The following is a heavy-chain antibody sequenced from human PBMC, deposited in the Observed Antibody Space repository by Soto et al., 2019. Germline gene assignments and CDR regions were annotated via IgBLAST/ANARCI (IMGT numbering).Heavy chain of an antibody. CDR3: ARRERYYGSPGWFDP. D-gene: IGHD3-10*01. J-gene: IGHJ5*01. CDR1: GASINNFAYY. CDR2: VYYNENT. V-gene: IGHV4-39*01. Sequence: SATLYITCSVSGASINNFAYYWGWIRQPQGKGLEWIGTVYYNENTYYNPSLRSRVAISVDTAKNQFSLNLRSVTAADTAVYFCARRERYYGSPGWFDPWGQGTLVTVSS.